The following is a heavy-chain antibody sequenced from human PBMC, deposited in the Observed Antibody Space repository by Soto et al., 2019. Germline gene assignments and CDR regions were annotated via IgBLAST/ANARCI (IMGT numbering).Heavy chain of an antibody. Sequence: EVQLVESGGGLVKPGGSLRLSCAASGFTFSNAWMNWARQAPGKGLEWVGRIKSKTDGGTTDYAAPVKGRFTISRDDSKNTLYLQMNSLKTEDTAVYYCTTCIAADYDAFDIWGQGTMVTVSS. CDR3: TTCIAADYDAFDI. V-gene: IGHV3-15*07. D-gene: IGHD6-13*01. J-gene: IGHJ3*02. CDR1: GFTFSNAW. CDR2: IKSKTDGGTT.